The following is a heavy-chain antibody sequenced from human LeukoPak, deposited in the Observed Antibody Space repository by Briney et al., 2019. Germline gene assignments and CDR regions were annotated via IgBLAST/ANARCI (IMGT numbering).Heavy chain of an antibody. V-gene: IGHV3-23*01. CDR3: AKDRVGGQPAYYFDY. CDR1: GVTFSSYT. CDR2: ISGSGGST. Sequence: PGGSLRLSCAASGVTFSSYTMSWVRQAPGKGLEWVSAISGSGGSTYYADSVKGRFTISRDNSKNTLYLQMNSLRAEDTAVYYCAKDRVGGQPAYYFDYWGQGTLVTVSS. D-gene: IGHD4-23*01. J-gene: IGHJ4*02.